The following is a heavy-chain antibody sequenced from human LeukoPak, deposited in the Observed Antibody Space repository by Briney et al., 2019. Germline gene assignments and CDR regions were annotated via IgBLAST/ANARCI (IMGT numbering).Heavy chain of an antibody. CDR2: IWNDGSNK. CDR3: ARGEQWLDY. V-gene: IGHV3-33*01. D-gene: IGHD6-19*01. J-gene: IGHJ4*02. CDR1: GFSFSSYA. Sequence: GGSLRLSCAASGFSFSSYAMHWVRQAPGKGLEWVAVIWNDGSNKYYADSVKGRFTLSRDNSKNTLYVQMNSPRAEDTAVYYCARGEQWLDYWGQGTLVTVSS.